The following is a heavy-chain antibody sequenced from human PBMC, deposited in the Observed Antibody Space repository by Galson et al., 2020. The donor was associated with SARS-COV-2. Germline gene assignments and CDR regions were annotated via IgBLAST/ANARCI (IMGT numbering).Heavy chain of an antibody. CDR1: GFTFSNAW. CDR3: TTDSIVGAGTGDY. J-gene: IGHJ4*02. Sequence: GGSLRLSCAASGFTFSNAWMSWVRQAPGKGLEWVGRIKSKTDGGTTDYAAPVKGRFTISRDDSKNTLYLQMNSLKTEDTAVYYCTTDSIVGAGTGDYWGQGTLVTVSS. D-gene: IGHD6-19*01. CDR2: IKSKTDGGTT. V-gene: IGHV3-15*01.